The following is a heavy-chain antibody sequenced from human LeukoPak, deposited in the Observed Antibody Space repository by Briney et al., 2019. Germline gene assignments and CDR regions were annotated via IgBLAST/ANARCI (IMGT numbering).Heavy chain of an antibody. CDR2: ISGSGGST. CDR3: AKGARITMIVVVITAFDY. V-gene: IGHV3-23*01. D-gene: IGHD3-22*01. Sequence: GGSLRLSCAASGFTFSSYGMSWVRQAPGKGLEWVSAISGSGGSTYYADSVKGRFTISRDNSKNTLYLQMNSLRAEDTAVYYCAKGARITMIVVVITAFDYWGQGTLVTVSS. J-gene: IGHJ4*02. CDR1: GFTFSSYG.